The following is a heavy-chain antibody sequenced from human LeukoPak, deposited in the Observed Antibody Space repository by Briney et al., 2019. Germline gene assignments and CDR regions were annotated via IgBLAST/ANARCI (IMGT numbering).Heavy chain of an antibody. CDR3: ARDLRRITILPGAFDI. CDR2: IKQDGSEK. Sequence: GGSLRLSRAASGFTFSSYWMSWVRQAPGKGLEWVANIKQDGSEKYYVDSVKGRFTISRDNAKNPLYLQMNSLKASDTAMYYCARDLRRITILPGAFDIWGQGTMVTVSS. CDR1: GFTFSSYW. J-gene: IGHJ3*02. D-gene: IGHD3-9*01. V-gene: IGHV3-7*03.